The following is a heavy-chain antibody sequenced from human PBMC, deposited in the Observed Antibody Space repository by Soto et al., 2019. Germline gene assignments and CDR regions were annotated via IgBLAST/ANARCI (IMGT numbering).Heavy chain of an antibody. D-gene: IGHD3-22*01. Sequence: ASVKVSCKASGGTFGSYAISWVRQAPGQGLEWMGGIIPIFGTANYAQKFQGRVTITADESTSTAYMELSSLRSEDTAVYYCAREGAPDYYDSSGYSYYYGMDVWGQGTTVTVSS. V-gene: IGHV1-69*13. J-gene: IGHJ6*02. CDR1: GGTFGSYA. CDR2: IIPIFGTA. CDR3: AREGAPDYYDSSGYSYYYGMDV.